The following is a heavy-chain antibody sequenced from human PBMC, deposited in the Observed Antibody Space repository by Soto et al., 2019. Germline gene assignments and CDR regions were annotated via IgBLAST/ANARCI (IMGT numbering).Heavy chain of an antibody. CDR3: ARGDHGDYGHYMDV. Sequence: QVQLQESGPGLVKPSQTLSLTCTVSGGSISRGGYYWSWIRQHPGKGLEWIGYIYYSGSTYYNPSLKSRVTISVDPSKNQFSLKLSSVTAADTAVYYCARGDHGDYGHYMDVWGKGTTVTVSS. J-gene: IGHJ6*03. CDR2: IYYSGST. D-gene: IGHD4-17*01. V-gene: IGHV4-31*03. CDR1: GGSISRGGYY.